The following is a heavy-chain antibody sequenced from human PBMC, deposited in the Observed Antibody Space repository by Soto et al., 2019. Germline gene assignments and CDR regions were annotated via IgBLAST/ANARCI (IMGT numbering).Heavy chain of an antibody. J-gene: IGHJ4*02. Sequence: QVQLQESGPGQVKPSETLSLTCSVCGGSVSTGDFYWSWIRQTPGQGLEWIGYVFYSGSSYYNPSLLSRGVISVDASKNQCSLKLRFVTAAAWAVYFWALGIFDHGGYFVYWGQGILVTVS. CDR3: ALGIFDHGGYFVY. CDR1: GGSVSTGDFY. D-gene: IGHD4-17*01. V-gene: IGHV4-30-4*08. CDR2: VFYSGSS.